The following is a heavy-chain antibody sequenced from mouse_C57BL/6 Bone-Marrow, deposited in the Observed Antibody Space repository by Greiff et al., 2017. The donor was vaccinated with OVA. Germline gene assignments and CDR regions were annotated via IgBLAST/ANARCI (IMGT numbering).Heavy chain of an antibody. CDR1: GYTFTDYY. Sequence: EVQLQESGPVLVKPGASVKMSCKASGYTFTDYYMNWVKQSHGKSLEWIGVINPYNGGTSYNQKFKGKATLTVDKSSSTAYMELNSLTSEDSAVYYCAREGGLRLLFAYWGQGTLVTVSA. D-gene: IGHD3-2*02. CDR2: INPYNGGT. V-gene: IGHV1-19*01. J-gene: IGHJ3*01. CDR3: AREGGLRLLFAY.